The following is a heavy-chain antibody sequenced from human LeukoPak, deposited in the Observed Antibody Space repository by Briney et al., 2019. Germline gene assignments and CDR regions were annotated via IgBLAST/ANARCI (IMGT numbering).Heavy chain of an antibody. J-gene: IGHJ6*02. CDR2: INPSGGST. CDR3: ARGSLLWFGDSRLYGMDV. Sequence: AASVKVSCKASGYTFTSYYMHWVRQAPGQGLEWMGIINPSGGSTSYAQKFQGRVTMTRDTSTSTVYMELSSLRSEDTAVYYCARGSLLWFGDSRLYGMDVWGQGTTVTVSS. CDR1: GYTFTSYY. V-gene: IGHV1-46*01. D-gene: IGHD3-10*01.